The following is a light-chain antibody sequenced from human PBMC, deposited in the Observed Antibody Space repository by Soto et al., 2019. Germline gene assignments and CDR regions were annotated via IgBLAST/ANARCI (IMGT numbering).Light chain of an antibody. CDR3: QQYNNWPRT. CDR2: GAS. CDR1: RSVSSD. J-gene: IGKJ1*01. V-gene: IGKV3-15*01. Sequence: EIVMTQSPATLSASLGERATISCRASRSVSSDLAWYHQKPGQAPRLLIYGASTRATGIPARFSGSGSGTEFTLTINRLQSEDFAVYYCQQYNNWPRTFGQGTKVEIK.